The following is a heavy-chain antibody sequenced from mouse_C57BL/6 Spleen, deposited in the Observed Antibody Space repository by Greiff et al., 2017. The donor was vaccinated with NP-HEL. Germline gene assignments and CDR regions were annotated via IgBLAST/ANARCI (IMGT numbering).Heavy chain of an antibody. D-gene: IGHD2-5*01. J-gene: IGHJ1*03. V-gene: IGHV1-64*01. CDR3: ARSNDYSNCLAYEG. CDR2: IHPDSGST. Sequence: QVQLQQSGAELVKPGASVKLSCTASGYTFTSDWMHWVKQRPGQGLEWIGMIHPDSGSTNYTEKFKSKATMTVDKSSSTDYLQLSSLTSEDAAVYYCARSNDYSNCLAYEGWGTGITVTASS. CDR1: GYTFTSDW.